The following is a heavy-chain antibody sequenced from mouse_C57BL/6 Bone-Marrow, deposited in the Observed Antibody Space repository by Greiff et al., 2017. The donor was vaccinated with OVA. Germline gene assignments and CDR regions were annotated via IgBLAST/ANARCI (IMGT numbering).Heavy chain of an antibody. D-gene: IGHD2-3*01. Sequence: EVQLQESGAELVRPGASVKLSCTASGFNIKDYYMHWVKQRPEQGLEWIGRIDPEDGDTEYAPKLQGKATMTADKSSNTAYLPLSSLTSEDTAVYDCTTNGYYYFYYGGQGTTLTVSA. CDR1: GFNIKDYY. CDR2: IDPEDGDT. J-gene: IGHJ2*01. V-gene: IGHV14-1*01. CDR3: TTNGYYYFYY.